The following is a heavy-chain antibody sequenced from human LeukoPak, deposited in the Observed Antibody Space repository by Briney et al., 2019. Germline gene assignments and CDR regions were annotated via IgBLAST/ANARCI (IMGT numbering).Heavy chain of an antibody. J-gene: IGHJ4*02. Sequence: SETLSLTCTVSGGSISSSSYYWGWIRQPPGKGLEWIGSIYYSGSTYYNPSLKSRVTISVDTSKNQFSLKLSSVTAADTAVYYCAGRRGYSGYAMYDYWGQRTLVTVSS. CDR2: IYYSGST. CDR3: AGRRGYSGYAMYDY. V-gene: IGHV4-39*01. D-gene: IGHD5-12*01. CDR1: GGSISSSSYY.